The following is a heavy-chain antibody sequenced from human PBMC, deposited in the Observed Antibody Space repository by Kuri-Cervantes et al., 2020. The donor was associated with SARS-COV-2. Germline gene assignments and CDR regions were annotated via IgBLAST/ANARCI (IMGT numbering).Heavy chain of an antibody. D-gene: IGHD2-2*01. V-gene: IGHV4-59*08. CDR2: IYYSGST. J-gene: IGHJ4*02. CDR3: ARHPEYCTNTSCLKSYVEY. Sequence: SETLSLTCTVSGGSISSYYWSWIRRPPGKGLEWIGYIYYSGSTNYNPSLKSRVTISVDTSKNQFSLKLNSVTAADTAVYYCARHPEYCTNTSCLKSYVEYWGQGTLVTVSS. CDR1: GGSISSYY.